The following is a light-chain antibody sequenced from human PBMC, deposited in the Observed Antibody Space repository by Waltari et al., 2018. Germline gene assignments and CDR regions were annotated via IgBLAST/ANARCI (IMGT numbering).Light chain of an antibody. CDR2: GNT. CDR3: QSYDVRLNEGI. Sequence: QSVLTQPPSVSGAPGHTVTISCTGGSPDIGAGYDVHWYRPIPGTAPKLLIYGNTNRPSGVPDRFSGSRSGSSASLAIARLQAEDEADYYCQSYDVRLNEGIFGTGTKVTVL. CDR1: SPDIGAGYD. V-gene: IGLV1-40*01. J-gene: IGLJ1*01.